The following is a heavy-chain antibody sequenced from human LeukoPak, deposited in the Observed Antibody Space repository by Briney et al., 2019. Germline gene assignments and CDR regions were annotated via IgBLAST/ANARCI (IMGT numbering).Heavy chain of an antibody. CDR3: ARDDGDGYNYDY. V-gene: IGHV3-11*01. Sequence: PGGSLRLSCTAPGFTFGDHAMSWIRQAPGKGLEWVSYISSSGSTIYYADSVKGRFTISRDNAKNSLYLQMNSLRAEDTAVYYCARDDGDGYNYDYWGQGTLVIVSS. CDR1: GFTFGDHA. D-gene: IGHD5-24*01. J-gene: IGHJ4*02. CDR2: ISSSGSTI.